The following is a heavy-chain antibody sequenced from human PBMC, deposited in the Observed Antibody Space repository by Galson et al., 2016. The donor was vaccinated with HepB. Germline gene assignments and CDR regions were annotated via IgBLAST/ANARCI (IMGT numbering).Heavy chain of an antibody. Sequence: SVKVSCKASGYTFTSYYMHWVRQAPGQGLEWMGIINPSGGSTSYAQKFQGRVTMTRDPSTSTVYMELSSLRSEDTAIYYCARDLYCYSCGWDYYYYNMDVWGKGTTVTVSS. V-gene: IGHV1-46*01. CDR1: GYTFTSYY. CDR2: INPSGGST. D-gene: IGHD2-15*01. J-gene: IGHJ6*03. CDR3: ARDLYCYSCGWDYYYYNMDV.